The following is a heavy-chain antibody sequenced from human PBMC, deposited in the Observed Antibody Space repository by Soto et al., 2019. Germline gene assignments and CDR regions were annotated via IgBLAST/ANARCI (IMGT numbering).Heavy chain of an antibody. CDR3: ARQIVFDY. D-gene: IGHD1-26*01. J-gene: IGHJ4*02. CDR1: EFTFSSYA. CDR2: ISGSGGST. Sequence: EVQLLESGGGLVQPGGSLGLSCAASEFTFSSYAMSRVRRAPGKGLEWVSAISGSGGSTYNADSVKGRFTISRDNSKNTLYLQMNSLRAEDTAVYYCARQIVFDYWGQGTLVTVSS. V-gene: IGHV3-23*01.